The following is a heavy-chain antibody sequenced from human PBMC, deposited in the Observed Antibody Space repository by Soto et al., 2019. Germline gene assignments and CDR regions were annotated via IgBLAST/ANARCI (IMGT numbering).Heavy chain of an antibody. CDR3: ARNLERTTNWFDP. Sequence: AASVKVSCKASGYTFTGYYMHWVRQAPGQGLEWMGWINPNSGGTNYAQKFQGRVTMTRDTSISTAYMELSRLRSDDTAVYYCARNLERTTNWFDPWGQGTLVTVSS. CDR2: INPNSGGT. J-gene: IGHJ5*02. D-gene: IGHD1-1*01. CDR1: GYTFTGYY. V-gene: IGHV1-2*02.